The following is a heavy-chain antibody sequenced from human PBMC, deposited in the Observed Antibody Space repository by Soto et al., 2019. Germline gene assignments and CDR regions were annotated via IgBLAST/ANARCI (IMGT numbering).Heavy chain of an antibody. CDR1: GFSLNTFW. V-gene: IGHV3-7*01. Sequence: EVQLVESGGGLVQPGGSLRLSCAASGFSLNTFWMIWVRLAPGKGLEWVANINQIGSARYYVTSVKGSFAISRDNAKDSLDLQMNSLRVEDTAVYYWAKIWETWDFLYYGLDVWGQGTTVTVSS. J-gene: IGHJ6*02. CDR3: AKIWETWDFLYYGLDV. CDR2: INQIGSAR. D-gene: IGHD3-16*01.